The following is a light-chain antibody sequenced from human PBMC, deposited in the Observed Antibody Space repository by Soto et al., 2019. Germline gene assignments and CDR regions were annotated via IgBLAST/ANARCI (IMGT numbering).Light chain of an antibody. J-gene: IGLJ1*01. Sequence: QSVLTQPHSVSGAPGQRVTISCTGSSSNIGAGYDVHWYQQLPGTAPKLLIYGNSNRPSGVPDRFSGSKSGTSASLAITGLQAEDEADYYCQSYDSSLSPWSVFGTGTKLTVL. CDR2: GNS. CDR3: QSYDSSLSPWSV. CDR1: SSNIGAGYD. V-gene: IGLV1-40*01.